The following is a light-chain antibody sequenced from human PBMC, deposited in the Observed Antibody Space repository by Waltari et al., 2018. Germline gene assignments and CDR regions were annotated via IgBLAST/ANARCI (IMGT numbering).Light chain of an antibody. Sequence: QSVLTQPPSVSGAPGQRVTISCTGSGSNIGAGYATPWYQQLPGKAPRLLIYGVNTRPVGVPDRFFGSQSGTSASLAITGLQAEDEGDYYCQSYDTSLSVVFGGGTKLTVL. CDR3: QSYDTSLSVV. J-gene: IGLJ2*01. V-gene: IGLV1-40*01. CDR1: GSNIGAGYA. CDR2: GVN.